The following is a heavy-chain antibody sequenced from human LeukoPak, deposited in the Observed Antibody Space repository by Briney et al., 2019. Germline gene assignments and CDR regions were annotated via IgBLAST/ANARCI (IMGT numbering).Heavy chain of an antibody. CDR3: ARNRDGYNSFDY. Sequence: KSSETLSLTCTVSGGSISSYYWSWIRQPAGKGLEWLGRIYTSGSTNYNPSLKSRVTISVDTSKNHFSLKLSSVTAADTAVYYCARNRDGYNSFDYWGQGTLVTVSS. V-gene: IGHV4-4*07. D-gene: IGHD5-24*01. CDR2: IYTSGST. CDR1: GGSISSYY. J-gene: IGHJ4*02.